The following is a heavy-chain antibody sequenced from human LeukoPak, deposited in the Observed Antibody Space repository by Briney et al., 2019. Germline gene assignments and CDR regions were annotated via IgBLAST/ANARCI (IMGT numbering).Heavy chain of an antibody. J-gene: IGHJ5*02. CDR3: ARALLHYIVVVVAATPVAWFDP. Sequence: SETLSLTCTVSGGSISSSSYYWGWIRQPPGKGLEWIGSIYHSGSTYYNPSLKSRVTISVDTSKNQFSLKLSSVTAADTAVYYCARALLHYIVVVVAATPVAWFDPWGQGTLVTVSS. CDR2: IYHSGST. V-gene: IGHV4-39*07. D-gene: IGHD2-15*01. CDR1: GGSISSSSYY.